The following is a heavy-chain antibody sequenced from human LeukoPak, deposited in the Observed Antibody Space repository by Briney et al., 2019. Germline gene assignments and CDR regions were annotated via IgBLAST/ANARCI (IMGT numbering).Heavy chain of an antibody. J-gene: IGHJ4*02. CDR3: ARGSDHYDFWSGRTTDFDY. CDR1: GGTFSSYA. CDR2: IIPIFGTA. V-gene: IGHV1-69*13. D-gene: IGHD3-3*01. Sequence: SVKVSCKASGGTFSSYAISWVRQAPGQGLEWMGGIIPIFGTANYAQKFQGRVTITADESTSTAYMELSSLRSEDTAVYYCARGSDHYDFWSGRTTDFDYWGQGTLVTVSS.